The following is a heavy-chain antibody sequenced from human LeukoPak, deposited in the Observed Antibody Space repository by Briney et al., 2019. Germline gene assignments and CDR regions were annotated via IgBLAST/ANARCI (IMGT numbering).Heavy chain of an antibody. J-gene: IGHJ4*02. CDR2: IYYSGCT. V-gene: IGHV4-39*01. CDR1: GGSISSSSYY. D-gene: IGHD6-13*01. Sequence: PSETLSLTCTVSGGSISSSSYYWGWIRQPPGEGLEWIGSIYYSGCTYYNPSLKSRVTISVDTSKNQFSPKLSSVTAADTAVYYCARHRKIAAPLDYWGQGTLVTVSS. CDR3: ARHRKIAAPLDY.